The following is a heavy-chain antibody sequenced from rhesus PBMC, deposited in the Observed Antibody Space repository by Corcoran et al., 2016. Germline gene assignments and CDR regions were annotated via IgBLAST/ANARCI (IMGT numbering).Heavy chain of an antibody. CDR3: ARGDLIGPFDY. CDR2: IYRKRERT. V-gene: IGHV4S12*01. D-gene: IGHD5-42*01. J-gene: IGHJ4*01. Sequence: QVQLQESGPGVVKPSETLSLTCAVSGGTISIGYYFWSWIRQPPGKGLEWLGGIYRKRERTNYKPTRKGRVTSAKDTAKKQVYLKVSSVTATDTAVYYCARGDLIGPFDYWGQGVLVTVSS. CDR1: GGTISIGYYF.